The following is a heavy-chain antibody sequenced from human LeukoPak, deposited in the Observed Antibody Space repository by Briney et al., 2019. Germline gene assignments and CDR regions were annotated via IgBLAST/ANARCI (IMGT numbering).Heavy chain of an antibody. D-gene: IGHD4-17*01. J-gene: IGHJ4*02. CDR1: GYTFSVYH. CDR3: ARARKTRNIYGDYVFLFDY. V-gene: IGHV1-2*02. Sequence: GASVKVSCKASGYTFSVYHMHWVRQAPGHGLEWMGWINPNSGDTKYAQNFRGRVTMTRDTSLSTAYMDLSRLRSDDTALYYCARARKTRNIYGDYVFLFDYWGQGTLVTVSS. CDR2: INPNSGDT.